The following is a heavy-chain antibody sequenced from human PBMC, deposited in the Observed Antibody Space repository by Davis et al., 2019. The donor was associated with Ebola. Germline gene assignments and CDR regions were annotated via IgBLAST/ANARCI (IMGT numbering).Heavy chain of an antibody. CDR1: GGSISSYY. V-gene: IGHV4-59*12. CDR3: ALLWSGYYYYYGMDV. J-gene: IGHJ6*02. D-gene: IGHD3-10*01. Sequence: PGGSLRLSCTVSGGSISSYYWSWIRQPPGKGLEWIGYIYYSGSTNYNPSLKSRVTISVDTSKNQFSPKLSSVTAADTAVYYCALLWSGYYYYYGMDVWGQGTTVTVSS. CDR2: IYYSGST.